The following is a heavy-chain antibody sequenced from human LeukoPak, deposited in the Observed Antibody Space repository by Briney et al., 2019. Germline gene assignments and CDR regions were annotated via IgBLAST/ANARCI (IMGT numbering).Heavy chain of an antibody. CDR1: GGTFSSYA. CDR3: ATELPNYGSGSFDY. Sequence: GASVKVSCKASGGTFSSYAISWVRQAPGQGLEWMGRVIPILGIANYAQKFQGRVTMTRDTSTSTVYMELSSLRSEDTAVYYCATELPNYGSGSFDYWGQGTLVTVSS. CDR2: VIPILGIA. J-gene: IGHJ4*02. V-gene: IGHV1-69*04. D-gene: IGHD3-10*01.